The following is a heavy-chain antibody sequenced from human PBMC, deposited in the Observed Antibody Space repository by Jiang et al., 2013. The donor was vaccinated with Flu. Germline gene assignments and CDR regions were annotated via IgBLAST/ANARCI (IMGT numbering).Heavy chain of an antibody. CDR2: ISYDGSNK. CDR1: AFTFSSYG. Sequence: VQLVESGGGVVQPGRSLRLSCAASAFTFSSYGMVWVRQAPGKGLEWVAVISYDGSNKYYADSVKGRFTISRDNSKNTLYLQMNSLIPEDTGVYYCAKDSHPPTSVRYYFDYWGQGTLVTVSS. D-gene: IGHD3-16*01. J-gene: IGHJ4*02. CDR3: AKDSHPPTSVRYYFDY. V-gene: IGHV3-30*18.